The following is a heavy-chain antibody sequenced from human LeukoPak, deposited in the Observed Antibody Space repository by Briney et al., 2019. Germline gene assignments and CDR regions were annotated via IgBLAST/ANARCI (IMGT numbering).Heavy chain of an antibody. V-gene: IGHV5-51*01. CDR2: IYPGDSET. D-gene: IGHD6-6*01. CDR1: GYSFTSYR. CDR3: ARHTRYSSSSRVFEY. J-gene: IGHJ4*02. Sequence: GESLKISCKGSGYSFTSYRIGWVRQMPGKGLEWMGIIYPGDSETRYSPSFQGQVTISADKSISTAYLQWSSLEASDTAMYYCARHTRYSSSSRVFEYWGQGTLVTVSS.